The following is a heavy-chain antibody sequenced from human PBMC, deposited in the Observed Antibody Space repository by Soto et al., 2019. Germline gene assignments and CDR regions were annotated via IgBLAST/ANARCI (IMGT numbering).Heavy chain of an antibody. J-gene: IGHJ1*01. CDR1: GFIFTDWF. CDR2: INTSGGNS. V-gene: IGHV1-46*01. D-gene: IGHD2-21*01. Sequence: HLAQSGPEVKRPGASVKISCKASGFIFTDWFMHWVRQAPGQGPEWMGIINTSGGNSIYSQKFQNRVTMTRDTSTCTLYVELSSLTSADPAVYYCAKEGAIPGEVDAWGQGTLVTVSS. CDR3: AKEGAIPGEVDA.